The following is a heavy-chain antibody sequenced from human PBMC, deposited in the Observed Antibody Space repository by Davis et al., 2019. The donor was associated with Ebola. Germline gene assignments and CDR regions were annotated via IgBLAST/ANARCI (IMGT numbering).Heavy chain of an antibody. V-gene: IGHV3-7*03. CDR3: AREGSGGFDY. Sequence: GESLKISCAASGFTFSGFWMSWVRQAPGKGLEWVANIKQDGSEKYYVGSVKGRFTISRDNAKNSLYLQMNTVRADDTAVYFCAREGSGGFDYWGQGTLVTVSS. CDR1: GFTFSGFW. J-gene: IGHJ4*02. D-gene: IGHD4-23*01. CDR2: IKQDGSEK.